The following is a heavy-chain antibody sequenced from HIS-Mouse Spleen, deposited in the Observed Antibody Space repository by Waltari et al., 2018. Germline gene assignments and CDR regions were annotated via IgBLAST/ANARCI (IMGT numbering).Heavy chain of an antibody. J-gene: IGHJ2*01. Sequence: QLQLQESGPGLVQPSETLSLPFPFSGGSIISSTYHWGWIRQPPGKGLEWLGSIYYSGSTYYNPSLKSRVTISVDTSKNQFSLKLSSVTAADTAVYYCAREIPYSSSWYDWYFDLWGRGTLVTVSS. D-gene: IGHD6-13*01. CDR2: IYYSGST. CDR3: AREIPYSSSWYDWYFDL. CDR1: GGSIISSTYH. V-gene: IGHV4-39*07.